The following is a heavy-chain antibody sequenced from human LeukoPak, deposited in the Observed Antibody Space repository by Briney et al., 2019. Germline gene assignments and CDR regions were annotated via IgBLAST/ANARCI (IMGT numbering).Heavy chain of an antibody. CDR1: GDSISTSNSY. V-gene: IGHV4-39*07. J-gene: IGHJ3*02. CDR3: ARETVYYDFWSGYQYAFDI. Sequence: PSETLSLTCTVSGDSISTSNSYWGWIRQPPGKGLEWIGSIYYSGNTYYNPSLKSRVTISVDTSKNQFSLKLSSVTAADTAVYYCARETVYYDFWSGYQYAFDIWGQGTMVTVSS. D-gene: IGHD3-3*01. CDR2: IYYSGNT.